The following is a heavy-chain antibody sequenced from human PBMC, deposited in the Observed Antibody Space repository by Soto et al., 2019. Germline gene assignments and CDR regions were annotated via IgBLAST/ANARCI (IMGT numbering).Heavy chain of an antibody. Sequence: PGGSLRLSCAASGFTFSSYSMNWVRQAPGKGLECVSSISSSSIYIYYADSVKGRFTISRDNAKNSLYLQMNSLRAEDTAVYYCARDLTIRPFDYWGQGTLVTVSS. CDR3: ARDLTIRPFDY. D-gene: IGHD3-3*01. J-gene: IGHJ4*02. CDR1: GFTFSSYS. V-gene: IGHV3-21*01. CDR2: ISSSSIYI.